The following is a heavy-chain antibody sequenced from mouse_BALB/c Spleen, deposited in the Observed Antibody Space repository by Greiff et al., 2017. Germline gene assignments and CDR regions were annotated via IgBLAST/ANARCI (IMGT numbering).Heavy chain of an antibody. Sequence: QVQLQQSGAELVKPGASVKLSCKASGYTFTSYYMYWVKQRPGQGLEWIGEINPSNGGTNFNEKFKSKATLTVDKSSSTAYMQLSSLTSEDSAVYYCTRWVITTVVAAYYAMDYWGQGTSVTVSS. CDR1: GYTFTSYY. D-gene: IGHD1-1*01. J-gene: IGHJ4*01. CDR2: INPSNGGT. CDR3: TRWVITTVVAAYYAMDY. V-gene: IGHV1S81*02.